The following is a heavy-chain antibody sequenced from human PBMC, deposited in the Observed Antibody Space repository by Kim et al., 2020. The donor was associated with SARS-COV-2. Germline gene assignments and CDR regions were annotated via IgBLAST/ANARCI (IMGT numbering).Heavy chain of an antibody. CDR2: ISSSSSTI. CDR3: ARDPSYDSSGYYYFSDGRDV. Sequence: GGSLRLSCAASGFTFSSYSMNWVRQAPGKGLEWVSYISSSSSTIYYADSVKGRFTISRDNAKNSLYLQMNSLRDEDTAVYYCARDPSYDSSGYYYFSDGRDVWGQGTTVTVSS. V-gene: IGHV3-48*02. D-gene: IGHD3-22*01. CDR1: GFTFSSYS. J-gene: IGHJ6*02.